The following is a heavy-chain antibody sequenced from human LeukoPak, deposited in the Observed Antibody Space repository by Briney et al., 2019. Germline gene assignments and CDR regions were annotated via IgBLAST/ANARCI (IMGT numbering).Heavy chain of an antibody. CDR1: GFTASGYW. CDR3: ARDGQGPISLDY. Sequence: PGGSLRLSCAASGFTASGYWMHWVRQHPARGLMWLSYITEDGSGKSYEDSVRGRFTISRDNAKNTVHLQMNNLRVDDTAVYYCARDGQGPISLDYWGQGTPVTVSS. V-gene: IGHV3-74*01. D-gene: IGHD2/OR15-2a*01. J-gene: IGHJ4*02. CDR2: ITEDGSGK.